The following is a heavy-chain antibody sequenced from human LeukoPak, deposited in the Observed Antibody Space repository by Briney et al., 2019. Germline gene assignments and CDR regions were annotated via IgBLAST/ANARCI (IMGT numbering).Heavy chain of an antibody. CDR2: INHRGGT. Sequence: SETLSLTCAVSGGSFIGYHWNWIRQSPGKGLEWIAEINHRGGTNYNPSLKSRVTISIDTSKNQFSLKLRSVTAADTAVYYCARDPTTKEMVLYYLDDWAREPWSPSPQ. D-gene: IGHD2-8*01. CDR1: GGSFIGYH. CDR3: ARDPTTKEMVLYYLDD. J-gene: IGHJ4*02. V-gene: IGHV4-34*01.